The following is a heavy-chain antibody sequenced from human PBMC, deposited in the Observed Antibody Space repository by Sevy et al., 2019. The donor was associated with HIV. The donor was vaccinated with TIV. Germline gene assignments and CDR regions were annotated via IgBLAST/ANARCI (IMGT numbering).Heavy chain of an antibody. CDR1: GYIFSDYH. J-gene: IGHJ4*02. CDR3: AKVGVGWSEFFDH. Sequence: ASVKVSCKASGYIFSDYHIHWARQAPGQRLEWMGWINGKSGDTEYAEMFQGRVTMSRDTYISTAYMELTRLQSGVTAVYYCAKVGVGWSEFFDHWGQGTLVTVSS. D-gene: IGHD3-3*01. V-gene: IGHV1-2*02. CDR2: INGKSGDT.